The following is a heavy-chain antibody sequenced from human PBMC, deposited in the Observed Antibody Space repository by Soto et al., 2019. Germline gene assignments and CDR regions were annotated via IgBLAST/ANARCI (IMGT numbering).Heavy chain of an antibody. CDR2: INPNSGCT. D-gene: IGHD1-26*01. CDR1: GYTFTGYY. J-gene: IGHJ3*02. CDR3: EMGSVSYYDAFDI. Sequence: ASVKVSCKASGYTFTGYYMHWVRQAPGQGLEWMGWINPNSGCTNYAQKFQGWVTMTRDTSISTAYMELSRLRSDDTAVFYCEMGSVSYYDAFDIWGQGTMVTVSS. V-gene: IGHV1-2*04.